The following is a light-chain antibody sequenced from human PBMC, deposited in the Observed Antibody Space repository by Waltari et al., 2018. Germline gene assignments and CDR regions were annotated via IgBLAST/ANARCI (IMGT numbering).Light chain of an antibody. V-gene: IGKV3-20*01. J-gene: IGKJ1*01. CDR2: GAS. CDR3: QQYGSSSWT. Sequence: EVVLTQSPGTLSLSPGERATLSCRASQSVSSSYLAWYQQKLGQAPRLLMYGASSRATGIPDRFSGSGSGTDFTLTISRPEPEDFAVYYCQQYGSSSWTFGQGTKVEIK. CDR1: QSVSSSY.